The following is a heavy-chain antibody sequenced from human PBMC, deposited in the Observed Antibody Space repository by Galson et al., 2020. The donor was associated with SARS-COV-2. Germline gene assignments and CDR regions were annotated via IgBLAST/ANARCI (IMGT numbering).Heavy chain of an antibody. D-gene: IGHD1-26*01. V-gene: IGHV1-18*04. CDR2: IDSDKGYT. CDR3: ARDPDGSLDFDY. J-gene: IGHJ4*02. CDR1: GYTFTSYG. Sequence: ASVKVSCKTSGYTFTSYGISWVRQAPGQGLEWVGWIDSDKGYTNYAPKTQGRVTMTTDTFTSTGYMELRSLTDDDTAVYYCARDPDGSLDFDYWGQGTLVTVSS.